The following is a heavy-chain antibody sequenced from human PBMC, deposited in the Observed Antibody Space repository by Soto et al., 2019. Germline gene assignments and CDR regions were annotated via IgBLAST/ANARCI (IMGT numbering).Heavy chain of an antibody. CDR3: AKALWFGESSPYFDY. CDR2: IGSSGGAI. CDR1: GFGFDSYA. Sequence: EVQLLESGGGLVQVGGSLRLSCVGSGFGFDSYAMSWVRQAPGKGLEWVSGIGSSGGAIVYADSVRGRFTISRDNSRNALYLHMNSLRAGDTAVYYCAKALWFGESSPYFDYWGQGTLVTVSS. D-gene: IGHD3-10*01. V-gene: IGHV3-23*01. J-gene: IGHJ4*02.